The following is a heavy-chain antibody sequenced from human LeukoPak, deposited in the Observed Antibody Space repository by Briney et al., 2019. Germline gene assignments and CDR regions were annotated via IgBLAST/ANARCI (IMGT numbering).Heavy chain of an antibody. D-gene: IGHD4-23*01. V-gene: IGHV4-38-2*02. J-gene: IGHJ4*02. CDR2: IYYSGST. CDR3: ASYGGNGGYYYFDY. CDR1: GYSISSGYY. Sequence: SETLSLTCTVSGYSISSGYYWGWIRQPPGKGLEWIGSIYYSGSTYYNPSLKSRVTISVDTSKNQFSLKLSSVTAADTAVYYCASYGGNGGYYYFDYWGQGTLVTVSS.